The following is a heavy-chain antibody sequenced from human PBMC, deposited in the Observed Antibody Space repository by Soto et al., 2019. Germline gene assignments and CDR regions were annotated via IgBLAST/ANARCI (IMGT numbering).Heavy chain of an antibody. CDR3: ARVGEYCSSTSCYAFDY. CDR1: GGTFSSYT. D-gene: IGHD2-2*01. CDR2: IIPILGIA. Sequence: SVKVYCKASGGTFSSYTISWVRQAPGQGLEWMGRIIPILGIANYAQKFQGRVTITADKSTSTAYMELSSLRSEDTAVYYCARVGEYCSSTSCYAFDYWGQGTLVTVSS. V-gene: IGHV1-69*02. J-gene: IGHJ4*02.